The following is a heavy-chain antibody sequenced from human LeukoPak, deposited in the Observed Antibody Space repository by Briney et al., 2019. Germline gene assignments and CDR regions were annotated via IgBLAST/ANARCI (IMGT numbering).Heavy chain of an antibody. CDR3: AKGGSSGYSVLGY. CDR2: ISYDGSNK. D-gene: IGHD3-22*01. J-gene: IGHJ4*02. CDR1: GFTFSSYA. V-gene: IGHV3-30-3*01. Sequence: GGSLRLSCAASGFTFSSYAMHWVRQAPGKGLEWVAVISYDGSNKYYADSVKGRFTISRDNSKNTLYLQMNSLRAEDTAVYYCAKGGSSGYSVLGYWGQGTLVTVSS.